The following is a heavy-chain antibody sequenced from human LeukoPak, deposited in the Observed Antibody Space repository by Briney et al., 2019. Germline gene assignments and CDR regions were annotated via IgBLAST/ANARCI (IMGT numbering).Heavy chain of an antibody. CDR3: ARRRYSTLSAVYFDY. Sequence: GGSLRLSCEASGFTFSDFYMTWIRQAPGKGLEWLSNIDDLGTTTLYADSVKGRFTIPRDNAKNSVYLQMNGLTAEDTAFYFCARRRYSTLSAVYFDYWGQGTLVTVSS. D-gene: IGHD2-21*01. CDR2: IDDLGTTT. J-gene: IGHJ4*02. V-gene: IGHV3-11*04. CDR1: GFTFSDFY.